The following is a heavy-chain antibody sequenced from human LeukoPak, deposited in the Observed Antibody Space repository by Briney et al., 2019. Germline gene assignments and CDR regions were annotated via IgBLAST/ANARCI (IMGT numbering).Heavy chain of an antibody. D-gene: IGHD4-11*01. CDR2: INAGNGNT. J-gene: IGHJ6*02. Sequence: GASVKVSCKASGYTFTSYAMHWVRQAPGQRLEWMGWINAGNGNTKYSQKFQGRVTITRDTSASTAYMELSSLRSEDTAVYYCAITVTTVPYYYYYGMDVWGQGTTVTVSS. CDR1: GYTFTSYA. V-gene: IGHV1-3*01. CDR3: AITVTTVPYYYYYGMDV.